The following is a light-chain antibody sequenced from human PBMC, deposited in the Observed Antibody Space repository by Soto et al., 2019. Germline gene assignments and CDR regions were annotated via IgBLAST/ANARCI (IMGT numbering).Light chain of an antibody. CDR2: AAS. J-gene: IGKJ1*01. CDR3: QQSYSSPTT. Sequence: DIQMTQSPSSLSASVEDRVIITCRASQSISNHLNWYQQKPGKAPKLLIFAASSLQSGVPSRFSGSRSGTDFTLTISSLQPEDFATYYCQQSYSSPTTFGQATKVDIK. CDR1: QSISNH. V-gene: IGKV1-39*01.